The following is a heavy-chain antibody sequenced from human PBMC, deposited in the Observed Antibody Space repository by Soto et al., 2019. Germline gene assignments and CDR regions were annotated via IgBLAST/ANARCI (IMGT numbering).Heavy chain of an antibody. CDR2: IYYSGST. V-gene: IGHV4-30-4*01. D-gene: IGHD2-2*01. CDR1: GGSISSGDYY. Sequence: PSETLSLTCTFCGGSISSGDYYWSWIRQPPGKGLEWIGYIYYSGSTYYNPSLKSRVTISVDTSRNQFSLKLSSVTAADTAVYYCARAAVVVPAATYYGMDVWGQGTTVTVSS. J-gene: IGHJ6*02. CDR3: ARAAVVVPAATYYGMDV.